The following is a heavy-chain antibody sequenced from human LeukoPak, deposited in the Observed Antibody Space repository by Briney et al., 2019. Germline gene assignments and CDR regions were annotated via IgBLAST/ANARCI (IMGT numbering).Heavy chain of an antibody. V-gene: IGHV3-48*03. J-gene: IGHJ6*04. D-gene: IGHD3-22*01. CDR3: AELGITMIRGV. CDR1: GFTISSYE. CDR2: ITSSGSTI. Sequence: GSLILSYAASGFTISSYEMNWVRPAPGKRLEWVSYITSSGSTIYYADSVKGRFTISRDNAKNSLYLQMNSLRAEDTAVYYCAELGITMIRGVWGKGTTVTISS.